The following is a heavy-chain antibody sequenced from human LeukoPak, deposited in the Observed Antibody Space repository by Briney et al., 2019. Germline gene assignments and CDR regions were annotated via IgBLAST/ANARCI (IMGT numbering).Heavy chain of an antibody. J-gene: IGHJ4*02. CDR1: GFTFSDYY. CDR2: ISSSGSTI. Sequence: GGSLRLSCAASGFTFSDYYMSWIRQAPGKGLEWVSYISSSGSTIYYADSVKGRFTISRDNAKNSLYLQMNSLRAEDTALYYCAKDFYYDSSGRFDYWGQGTLVTVSS. D-gene: IGHD3-22*01. V-gene: IGHV3-11*01. CDR3: AKDFYYDSSGRFDY.